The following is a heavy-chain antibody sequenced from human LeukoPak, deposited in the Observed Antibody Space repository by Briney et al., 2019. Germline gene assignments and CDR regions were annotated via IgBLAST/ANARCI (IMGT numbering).Heavy chain of an antibody. CDR3: ARRGLGSTYYFDY. J-gene: IGHJ4*02. V-gene: IGHV3-33*01. D-gene: IGHD2-15*01. CDR2: IWYDGSNK. CDR1: GFTFRSYG. Sequence: GGSLRLSCAASGFTFRSYGMHWVRQAPGKGLEWVAVIWYDGSNKYYADSVKGRFTISRDNSKSTLYLQMNSLRAEDTAVYYCARRGLGSTYYFDYWGQGTLVTVSS.